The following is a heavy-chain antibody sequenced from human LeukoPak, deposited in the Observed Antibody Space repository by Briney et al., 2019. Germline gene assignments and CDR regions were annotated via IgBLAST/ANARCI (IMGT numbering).Heavy chain of an antibody. CDR1: GFTFDDYA. V-gene: IGHV3-9*01. Sequence: TGRSLRLSCAASGFTFDDYAMHWVRQAPGKGLEWVSGISWNSGSIGYADSVKGRFTISRDNAKNSLYLQMNSLRAEDTAVYYCASVREYYDFWSGSHYGMDVWGQGTTVTVSS. CDR3: ASVREYYDFWSGSHYGMDV. CDR2: ISWNSGSI. J-gene: IGHJ6*02. D-gene: IGHD3-3*01.